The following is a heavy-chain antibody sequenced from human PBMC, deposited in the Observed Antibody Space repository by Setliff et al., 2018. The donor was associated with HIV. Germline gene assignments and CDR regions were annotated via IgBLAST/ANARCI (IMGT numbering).Heavy chain of an antibody. CDR3: ARHQSGYNFSPCDN. J-gene: IGHJ4*02. CDR2: VSYSGPT. V-gene: IGHV4-39*01. Sequence: PSETLSLTCTVSSGSFSSRHYWGWIRQSPGKGLEWIGSVSYSGPTYYHPSLRSRITISVDTSKNQFSLIVSSVTAADTATYYCARHQSGYNFSPCDNWGLGSLVTVS. CDR1: SGSFSSRHY. D-gene: IGHD5-12*01.